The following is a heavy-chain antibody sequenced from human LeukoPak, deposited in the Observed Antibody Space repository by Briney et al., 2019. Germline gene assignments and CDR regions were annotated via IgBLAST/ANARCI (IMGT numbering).Heavy chain of an antibody. V-gene: IGHV1-8*01. Sequence: ASVKVSCKASGYTFTSYDINWVRQATGQGLEWMGWMNPNSGNTGYAQKFQGRVTMARNTSISTAYMELSSLRSEDTAVYYCARDSKSLRGAFDIWGQGTMVTVSS. CDR3: ARDSKSLRGAFDI. CDR1: GYTFTSYD. CDR2: MNPNSGNT. J-gene: IGHJ3*02. D-gene: IGHD2-15*01.